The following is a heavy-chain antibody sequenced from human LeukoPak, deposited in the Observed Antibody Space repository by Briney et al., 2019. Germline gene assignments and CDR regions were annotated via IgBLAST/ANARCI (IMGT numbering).Heavy chain of an antibody. Sequence: GGFLRLSCAASGFTFSSYSMNWVRQAPGKGLEWVSSISSSSSYIYYADSVKGRFTISRDNPKNSLYLQMNSLRAEDTAVYYCARDRSGRPTTNYGMDVWGQGTTVTGSS. CDR1: GFTFSSYS. V-gene: IGHV3-21*01. J-gene: IGHJ6*02. CDR2: ISSSSSYI. CDR3: ARDRSGRPTTNYGMDV. D-gene: IGHD6-25*01.